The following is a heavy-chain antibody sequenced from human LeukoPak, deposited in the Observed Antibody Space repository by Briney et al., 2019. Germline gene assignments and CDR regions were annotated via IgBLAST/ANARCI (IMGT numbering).Heavy chain of an antibody. CDR3: ARYYDFWSGYYHGMDV. V-gene: IGHV1-18*01. D-gene: IGHD3-3*01. CDR1: GYTFTSYG. J-gene: IGHJ6*02. Sequence: ASVKVSCKASGYTFTSYGISWVRQAPGQGLEWMGWISAYNGNTNYAQKLQGRVTMTTDTSTSTAYMELRSLRSDDTAVYYCARYYDFWSGYYHGMDVWGQGTTVTVS. CDR2: ISAYNGNT.